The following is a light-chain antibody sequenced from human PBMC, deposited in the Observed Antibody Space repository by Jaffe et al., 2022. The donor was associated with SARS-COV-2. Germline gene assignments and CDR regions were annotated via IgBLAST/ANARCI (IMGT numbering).Light chain of an antibody. J-gene: IGLJ3*02. CDR2: EVN. V-gene: IGLV2-8*01. CDR1: SSDVGAYNY. CDR3: CSYGGSNNLV. Sequence: QSALTQPPSASGSPGQSVTISCTGTSSDVGAYNYVSWYQQYPGKAPKFLIYEVNKRPSGVPDRFSGSKSGNTASLTVSGLQAEDEADYYCCSYGGSNNLVFGGGTKLTVL.